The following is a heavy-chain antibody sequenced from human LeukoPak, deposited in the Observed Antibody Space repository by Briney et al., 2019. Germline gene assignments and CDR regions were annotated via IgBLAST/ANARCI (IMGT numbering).Heavy chain of an antibody. Sequence: PGGSLRLSCAASGFTFDDYAMHWVRLSPGRGLEWVSGISWNSDIIDYADSVRDRFTISRGNAKNSLFLQMNSLRSEDTALYFCAKDSYLLVGGTHLDNWGQGTPVTVSS. CDR2: ISWNSDII. CDR3: AKDSYLLVGGTHLDN. V-gene: IGHV3-9*01. D-gene: IGHD1-26*01. J-gene: IGHJ4*02. CDR1: GFTFDDYA.